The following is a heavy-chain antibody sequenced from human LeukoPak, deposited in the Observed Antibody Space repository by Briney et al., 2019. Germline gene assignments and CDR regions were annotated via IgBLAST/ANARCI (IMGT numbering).Heavy chain of an antibody. V-gene: IGHV4-39*01. CDR3: ASTLYYSNYYYGMDV. CDR2: IYYSGST. CDR1: GGSISSSSYY. Sequence: SETLSLTCTVSGGSISSSSYYWGWTRQPPGKGLEWIGSIYYSGSTYYNPSLKSRVTISVDTSKNQFSLKLSSVTAADTAVYYCASTLYYSNYYYGMDVWGQGTTVTVSS. D-gene: IGHD3-10*01. J-gene: IGHJ6*02.